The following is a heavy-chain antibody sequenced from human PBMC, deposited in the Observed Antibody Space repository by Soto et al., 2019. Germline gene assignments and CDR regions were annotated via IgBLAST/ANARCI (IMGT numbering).Heavy chain of an antibody. CDR3: AKDAPSYYYDSSGYYYGIDY. CDR1: GFTFSSYA. CDR2: ISGSGGST. D-gene: IGHD3-22*01. J-gene: IGHJ4*02. Sequence: GGSLRLSCAASGFTFSSYAMSWVRQAPGKGLEWVSAISGSGGSTYYADSVKGRFTISRDNSKNTLYLQMNSLRAEDTAVYYCAKDAPSYYYDSSGYYYGIDYWGQGTLVTVSS. V-gene: IGHV3-23*01.